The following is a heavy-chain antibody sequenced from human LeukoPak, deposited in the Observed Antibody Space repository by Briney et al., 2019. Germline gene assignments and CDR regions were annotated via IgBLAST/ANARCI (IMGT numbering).Heavy chain of an antibody. CDR1: GFTFSSYG. CDR2: IRYDGSNK. V-gene: IGHV3-30*02. CDR3: AKDYSDYAPYDAFDI. D-gene: IGHD5-12*01. Sequence: GGSLRLSCAASGFTFSSYGMHWVRQAPGKGLEWVAFIRYDGSNKYYADSVKGRFTISRDNSKNTLYLQMNSLRAEDTAVYYRAKDYSDYAPYDAFDIWGQGTMVTVSS. J-gene: IGHJ3*02.